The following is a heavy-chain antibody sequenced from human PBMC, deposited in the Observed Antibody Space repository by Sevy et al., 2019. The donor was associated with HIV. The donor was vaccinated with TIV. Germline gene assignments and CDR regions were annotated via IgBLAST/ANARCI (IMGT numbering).Heavy chain of an antibody. J-gene: IGHJ4*02. D-gene: IGHD3-10*01. CDR1: GYSFTSYW. CDR3: VTLYDFRSGNTYYFGY. CDR2: IHPTDSDA. V-gene: IGHV5-51*01. Sequence: GESLKISCKGSGYSFTSYWIGWVRQMPGKGLEWMGIIHPTDSDARDSPSFRGQVTISADKSISTAYLQWSSLRASDTAMYYCVTLYDFRSGNTYYFGYWGQGTLVTDSS.